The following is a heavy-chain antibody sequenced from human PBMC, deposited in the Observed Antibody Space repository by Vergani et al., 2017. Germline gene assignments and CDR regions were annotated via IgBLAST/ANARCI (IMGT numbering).Heavy chain of an antibody. CDR1: GYSFTSYW. J-gene: IGHJ4*02. CDR2: IYPGDSDT. Sequence: EVQLVQSGAEVKTPGESLTISCKGSGYSFTSYWIGWVRQMPGKGLEWMGIIYPGDSDTRYSPSFQGQVTISADKSISTAYLQWSRLKASDTAMSYCGRHDDTYCGGDCYPHFDYWGQGTLVTVSS. CDR3: GRHDDTYCGGDCYPHFDY. D-gene: IGHD2-21*02. V-gene: IGHV5-51*01.